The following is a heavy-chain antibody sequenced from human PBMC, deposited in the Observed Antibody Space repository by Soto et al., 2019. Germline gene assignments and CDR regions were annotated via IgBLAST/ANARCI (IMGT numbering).Heavy chain of an antibody. Sequence: SETLSPTCTVSGGSISSGGYYWSWIRQHPGKGLEWIGYIYYSGSTYYNPSLKSRVTISVDTSKIQFSLKLSSVTAADTAVYYCALSSDYYSGYFDCWGQGTLVTVSS. CDR2: IYYSGST. CDR1: GGSISSGGYY. CDR3: ALSSDYYSGYFDC. V-gene: IGHV4-31*03. D-gene: IGHD3-22*01. J-gene: IGHJ4*02.